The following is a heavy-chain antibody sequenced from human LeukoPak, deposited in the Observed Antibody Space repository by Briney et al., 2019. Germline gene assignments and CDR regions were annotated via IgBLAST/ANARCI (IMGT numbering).Heavy chain of an antibody. CDR1: GFTFSSYS. J-gene: IGHJ1*01. V-gene: IGHV3-7*01. Sequence: GGSLRLSCAASGFTFSSYSMNWVRQAPGKGLEWVANMKPDGSEKYYVDSVKGRFTISRDNAKNSLYLQMNSLRAEDTAVYYCATYSSSNGREFQYWGQGTLVTVSS. D-gene: IGHD2-2*01. CDR3: ATYSSSNGREFQY. CDR2: MKPDGSEK.